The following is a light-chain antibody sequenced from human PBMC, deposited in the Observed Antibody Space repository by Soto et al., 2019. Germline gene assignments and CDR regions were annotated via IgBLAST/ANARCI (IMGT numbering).Light chain of an antibody. J-gene: IGKJ3*01. V-gene: IGKV1-5*03. Sequence: DSQMTQSPSTLSASVGDRVTITCRASQSISSWLAWYQQKPGKAPKLLSYKASSLESGVPSRFSGSGSGTEFTLTISSLQPDDFATYYCQQYNSYSVTFGPGTKVDIK. CDR2: KAS. CDR1: QSISSW. CDR3: QQYNSYSVT.